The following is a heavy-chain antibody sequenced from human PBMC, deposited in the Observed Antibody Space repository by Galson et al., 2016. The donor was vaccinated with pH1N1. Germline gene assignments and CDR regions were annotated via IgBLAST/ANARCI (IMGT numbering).Heavy chain of an antibody. D-gene: IGHD4/OR15-4a*01. Sequence: SLRLSCAGSGFTFSNYWMHWVRQAPGKGLEWVSNIKHDGSQKYYGDSVKCRSTISRDNAKNSLYLQMNSLRAEDTALYYWVRAVGAVEAFWGQGTLVTVSS. V-gene: IGHV3-7*01. CDR3: VRAVGAVEAF. J-gene: IGHJ4*02. CDR2: IKHDGSQK. CDR1: GFTFSNYW.